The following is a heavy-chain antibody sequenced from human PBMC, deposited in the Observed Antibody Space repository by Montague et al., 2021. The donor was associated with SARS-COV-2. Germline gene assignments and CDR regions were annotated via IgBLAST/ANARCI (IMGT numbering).Heavy chain of an antibody. Sequence: SETLSLTCTVSGGSISSNLFYWGWIRQTPGKGLEWIGDISYTGSTYYNPSLKSRVTVAVDTSKNQFSLRLISLTAADTATYYCARHVDPCGGNCRNWYLDLWGRGSLVTVSS. J-gene: IGHJ2*01. CDR3: ARHVDPCGGNCRNWYLDL. CDR1: GGSISSNLFY. CDR2: ISYTGST. V-gene: IGHV4-39*01. D-gene: IGHD4-23*01.